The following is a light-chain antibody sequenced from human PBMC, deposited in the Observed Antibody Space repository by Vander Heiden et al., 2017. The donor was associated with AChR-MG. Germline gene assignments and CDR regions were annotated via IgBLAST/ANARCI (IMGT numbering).Light chain of an antibody. CDR3: QTWTAGIVV. CDR2: LNSDGSH. CDR1: SGHSNYA. J-gene: IGLJ2*01. V-gene: IGLV4-69*01. Sequence: QLVLTQSPSASASLGASVKLTCTLSSGHSNYAIAWHQQQPEKGPRYLMKLNSDGSHRKGDGIPDRFSGSSSGAERYLTISSLQSEDEADYYCQTWTAGIVVFGGGTKLTVL.